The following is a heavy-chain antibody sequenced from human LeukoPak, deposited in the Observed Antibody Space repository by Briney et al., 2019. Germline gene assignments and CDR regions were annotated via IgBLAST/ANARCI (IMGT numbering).Heavy chain of an antibody. Sequence: ASETLSLTCAVYGGSFSGYYWSWIRQPPGKGLEWIGEINHSESTNYNPSLKSRVTISVDTSKNQFSLKLSSVIAADTAVYYCARGYQLLWGGWFDPWGQGTLVTVSS. CDR2: INHSEST. J-gene: IGHJ5*02. CDR3: ARGYQLLWGGWFDP. D-gene: IGHD2-2*01. V-gene: IGHV4-34*01. CDR1: GGSFSGYY.